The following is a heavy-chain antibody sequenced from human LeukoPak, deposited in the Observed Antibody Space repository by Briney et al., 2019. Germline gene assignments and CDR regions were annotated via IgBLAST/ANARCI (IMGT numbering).Heavy chain of an antibody. D-gene: IGHD3-22*01. V-gene: IGHV3-23*01. CDR3: AIMHGYYDGSGYWVQ. CDR1: GFTFGSYG. CDR2: ITPNADRT. Sequence: GGSLRLSCPASGFTFGSYGMSWVRQAPGMGLEWVSFITPNADRTSYADSVEGRFTISRDNPRNTLYMQMNSLRDEDTAVYYCAIMHGYYDGSGYWVQWGQGTLVTVSS. J-gene: IGHJ1*01.